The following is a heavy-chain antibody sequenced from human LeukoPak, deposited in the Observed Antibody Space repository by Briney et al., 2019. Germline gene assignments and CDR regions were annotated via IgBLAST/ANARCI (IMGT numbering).Heavy chain of an antibody. Sequence: GGSLRLSCSASGFAFISYGMSWFPQAPGKGLEGVSTFTAGDARTVYANSVTGRFTISRDNPKNTLYLQMNSLRADDTALYYCAKGGPDRDVLFDSWGQGALVTVSS. CDR1: GFAFISYG. J-gene: IGHJ4*02. CDR2: FTAGDART. V-gene: IGHV3-23*01. CDR3: AKGGPDRDVLFDS.